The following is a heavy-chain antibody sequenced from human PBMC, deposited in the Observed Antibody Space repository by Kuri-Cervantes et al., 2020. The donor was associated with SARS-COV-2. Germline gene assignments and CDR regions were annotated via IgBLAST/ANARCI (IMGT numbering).Heavy chain of an antibody. CDR3: AKDPPGGVTPGGRAFDI. Sequence: GGSLRLSCAASGITFSSYAMSWVRQAPGKGLEWVSCLSRSGRSTYYADSVKGRFTISRDNSKNTLYLQMDSLRAEDTAIYYCAKDPPGGVTPGGRAFDIWDQGTMVTVSS. D-gene: IGHD3-16*01. CDR1: GITFSSYA. CDR2: LSRSGRST. V-gene: IGHV3-23*01. J-gene: IGHJ3*02.